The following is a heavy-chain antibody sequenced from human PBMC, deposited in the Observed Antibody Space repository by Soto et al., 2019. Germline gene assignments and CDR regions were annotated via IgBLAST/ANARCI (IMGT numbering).Heavy chain of an antibody. V-gene: IGHV1-69*01. J-gene: IGHJ1*01. D-gene: IGHD2-21*01. CDR1: GGTFSSYA. CDR2: IIPIFGTA. CDR3: ARGGSGGETEDFQH. Sequence: QVQLVQSGAEVKKPGSSVKVSCKASGGTFSSYAISWVRQAPGQGLEWMGAIIPIFGTANYAQKFQDRVTSTAAESTSKAYMELSSLRSEDTAVYYCARGGSGGETEDFQHWCQGTLVTVSS.